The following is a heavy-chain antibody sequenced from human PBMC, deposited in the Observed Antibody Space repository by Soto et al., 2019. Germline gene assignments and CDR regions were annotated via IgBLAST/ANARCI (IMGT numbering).Heavy chain of an antibody. J-gene: IGHJ6*02. V-gene: IGHV1-69*01. CDR2: IIPIFGTA. Sequence: QVQLVQSGAEVKKPGSSVKVSCKASGGTFSSYAISWVRQAPGQGLEWMGGIIPIFGTANYAQKFQGRVTITADESTSPAYMELSSLTSEDTAVYYCERERRSAASCYYSYGMDVWGQGTTVPVSS. CDR3: ERERRSAASCYYSYGMDV. D-gene: IGHD6-25*01. CDR1: GGTFSSYA.